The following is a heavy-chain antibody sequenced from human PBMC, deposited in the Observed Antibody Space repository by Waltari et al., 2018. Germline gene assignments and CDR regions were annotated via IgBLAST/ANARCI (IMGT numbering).Heavy chain of an antibody. CDR2: ISYAGTT. V-gene: IGHV4-39*01. CDR3: ATYIGASVGTAAFDV. Sequence: QLQLQESGPGPVKPSETLSLPCSVSGGSIDTPKHYWSWIRQPPGQGLALIGTISYAGTTYTNPSLRSRLTMSRDTSKNQLSLTLGSTTAADTAVYYCATYIGASVGTAAFDVWGQGTMVTVSS. D-gene: IGHD5-12*01. J-gene: IGHJ3*01. CDR1: GGSIDTPKHY.